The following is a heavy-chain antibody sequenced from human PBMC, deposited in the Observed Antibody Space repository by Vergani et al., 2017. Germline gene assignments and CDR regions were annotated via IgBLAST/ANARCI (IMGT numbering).Heavy chain of an antibody. CDR3: ARQTQWLVTKQPPGWFDP. CDR1: GYTFTGYY. J-gene: IGHJ5*02. D-gene: IGHD6-19*01. CDR2: INPNSGGT. V-gene: IGHV1-2*02. Sequence: QVQLVQSGAEVKKPGASVKVSCKASGYTFTGYYMHWVRQAPGQGLEWMGWINPNSGGTNYAQKFQGRVTITADKSTSTAYMELSSLRSEDTAVYYCARQTQWLVTKQPPGWFDPWGQGTLVTVSS.